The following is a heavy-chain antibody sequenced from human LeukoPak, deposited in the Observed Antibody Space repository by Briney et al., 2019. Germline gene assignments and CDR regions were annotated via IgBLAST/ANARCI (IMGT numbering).Heavy chain of an antibody. CDR3: ARNRGWYATDV. V-gene: IGHV4-61*01. CDR2: VHYSGSA. J-gene: IGHJ6*02. CDR1: GGSVRSDISH. Sequence: SETLSLTCSVSGGSVRSDISHWSWIRQPPGKGLEWIGYVHYSGSANYNPSLESRVTMSLGNSKNQFSLDLTSVTAADTAVYYCARNRGWYATDVWGQGAAVPVSS. D-gene: IGHD6-19*01.